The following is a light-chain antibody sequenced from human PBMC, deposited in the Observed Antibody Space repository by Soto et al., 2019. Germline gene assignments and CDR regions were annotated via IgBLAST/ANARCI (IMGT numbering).Light chain of an antibody. V-gene: IGLV4-69*01. CDR3: QTWGTGIRV. J-gene: IGLJ2*01. Sequence: QTVVTQSPSASASLVPSVNLTCTLSSGHSSYAIAWHQQQPEKGPRYLMKLNSDGSHSKGDGIPDRFSGSSSGAERYLTISSLQSEDEADYYCQTWGTGIRVFGGGTKLTVI. CDR2: LNSDGSH. CDR1: SGHSSYA.